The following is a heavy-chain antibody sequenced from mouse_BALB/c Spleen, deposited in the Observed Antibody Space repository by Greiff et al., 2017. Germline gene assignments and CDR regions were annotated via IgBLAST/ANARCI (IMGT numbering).Heavy chain of an antibody. Sequence: QVHVKQSGPELVKPGASVRISCKASGYTFTSYYIHWVKQRPGQGLEWIGWIYPGNVNTKYNEKFKGKATLTADKSSSTAYMQLSSLTSEDSAVYFCARKGYYGSSYGYYAMDYWGQGTSVTVSS. CDR3: ARKGYYGSSYGYYAMDY. CDR2: IYPGNVNT. V-gene: IGHV1S56*01. D-gene: IGHD1-1*01. CDR1: GYTFTSYY. J-gene: IGHJ4*01.